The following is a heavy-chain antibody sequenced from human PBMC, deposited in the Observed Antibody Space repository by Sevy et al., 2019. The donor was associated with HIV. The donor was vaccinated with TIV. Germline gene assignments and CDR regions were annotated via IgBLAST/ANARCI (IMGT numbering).Heavy chain of an antibody. CDR1: GYSISTGYY. Sequence: SETLSLTCTVSGYSISTGYYWGWIRQPPGKGLEWIGNFHQSGSTYYNPSLKSRITISVDTSKNQFSLNLISVTAADTAVYYCARRTYYSDSTAYYFDYWGQGTLVTVSS. CDR3: ARRTYYSDSTAYYFDY. D-gene: IGHD3-22*01. V-gene: IGHV4-38-2*02. CDR2: FHQSGST. J-gene: IGHJ4*02.